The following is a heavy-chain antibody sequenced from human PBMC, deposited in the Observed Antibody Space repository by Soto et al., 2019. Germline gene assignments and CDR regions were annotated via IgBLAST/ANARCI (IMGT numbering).Heavy chain of an antibody. Sequence: GESLKISCKGSGYSSTSYWIGWVRQMPGKGLEWMGIIYPGDSDTRYSPSFQGQVTISADKSISTAYLQWSSLKASDTAMYYCARTDSNYESDPYYYYGMDVWGQGTTVTVSS. J-gene: IGHJ6*02. D-gene: IGHD4-4*01. CDR2: IYPGDSDT. V-gene: IGHV5-51*01. CDR3: ARTDSNYESDPYYYYGMDV. CDR1: GYSSTSYW.